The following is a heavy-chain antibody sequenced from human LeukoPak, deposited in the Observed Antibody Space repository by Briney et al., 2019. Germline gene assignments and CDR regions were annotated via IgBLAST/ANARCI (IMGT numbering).Heavy chain of an antibody. Sequence: PSETLSLTCTVSGGSITNNYWSWIRQPPGKGLECIGYIYYSGSTNYNPSLKSRVTISLHTSKNQFSLKLNSVTAADTAVYYCARGVPYGPSYEFFDYWGQGTLVTVSS. D-gene: IGHD3-10*01. V-gene: IGHV4-59*01. CDR1: GGSITNNY. J-gene: IGHJ4*02. CDR3: ARGVPYGPSYEFFDY. CDR2: IYYSGST.